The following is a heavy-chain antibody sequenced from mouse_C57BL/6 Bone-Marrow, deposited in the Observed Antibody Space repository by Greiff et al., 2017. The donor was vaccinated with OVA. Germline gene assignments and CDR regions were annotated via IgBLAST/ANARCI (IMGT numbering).Heavy chain of an antibody. CDR1: GFTFSDYY. Sequence: DVMLVESGGGLAQPGGSLKLSCAASGFTFSDYYMYWVRQTPEKRLEWVAYISNGGGSTYYPDTVKGRFTISRDNAKNTLYLQMSRLKSEDTAMYYCARRDYYGSSPFDYWGQGTTLTVSS. D-gene: IGHD1-1*01. V-gene: IGHV5-12*01. CDR3: ARRDYYGSSPFDY. CDR2: ISNGGGST. J-gene: IGHJ2*01.